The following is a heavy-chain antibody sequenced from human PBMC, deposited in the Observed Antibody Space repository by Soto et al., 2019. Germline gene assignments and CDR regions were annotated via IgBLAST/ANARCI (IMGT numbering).Heavy chain of an antibody. J-gene: IGHJ4*02. Sequence: ASETLSLTCTVSGGSVSSGSYYWSWIRQPPGKGLEWIGYIYYSGSTNYNPSLKSRVTISVDTSKNQFSLKLSSVTAADTAVYYCARANLAAYFDYWGQGTLVTVSS. CDR2: IYYSGST. CDR3: ARANLAAYFDY. D-gene: IGHD6-25*01. V-gene: IGHV4-61*01. CDR1: GGSVSSGSYY.